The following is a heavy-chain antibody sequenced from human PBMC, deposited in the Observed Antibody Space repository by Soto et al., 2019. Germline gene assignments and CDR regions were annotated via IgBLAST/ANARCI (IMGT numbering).Heavy chain of an antibody. Sequence: ASVKVSSKASGYTFTSYGISWVRQAPGQGLEWMGWISAYNGNTNYAQKLQGRVTMTTDTSTSTANMELRSLRSDDTAVDSCASWRLALDYWGQGNLVT. V-gene: IGHV1-18*01. J-gene: IGHJ4*02. CDR2: ISAYNGNT. CDR3: ASWRLALDY. CDR1: GYTFTSYG. D-gene: IGHD3-3*01.